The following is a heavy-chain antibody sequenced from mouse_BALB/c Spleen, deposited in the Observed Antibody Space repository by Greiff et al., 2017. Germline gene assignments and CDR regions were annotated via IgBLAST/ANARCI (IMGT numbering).Heavy chain of an antibody. CDR2: ILPRSGST. V-gene: IGHV1-9*01. J-gene: IGHJ2*01. D-gene: IGHD1-1*01. CDR3: ARAYYGSSLHFDY. CDR1: GYTFSSYW. Sequence: VQVVESGAELMKPGASVKISCKATGYTFSSYWIEWVKQRPGHGLEWIGEILPRSGSTNYNEKFKGKATFTADTSSNTAYMQLSSLTSEDSAVYYCARAYYGSSLHFDYWGQGTTLTVSS.